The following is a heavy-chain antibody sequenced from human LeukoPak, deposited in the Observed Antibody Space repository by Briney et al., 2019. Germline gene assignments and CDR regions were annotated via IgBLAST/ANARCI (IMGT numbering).Heavy chain of an antibody. Sequence: GGSLRLSCAASGFTFSSYAMHWVRQAPGKGLEWVAVISYDGSNKYYADSVKGRFTISRDNSKNTLYLQMNSLRAEDTAVYYCARDPRGYSSSWYHYFDYWGQGTLVTVSS. D-gene: IGHD6-13*01. V-gene: IGHV3-30-3*01. CDR3: ARDPRGYSSSWYHYFDY. J-gene: IGHJ4*02. CDR2: ISYDGSNK. CDR1: GFTFSSYA.